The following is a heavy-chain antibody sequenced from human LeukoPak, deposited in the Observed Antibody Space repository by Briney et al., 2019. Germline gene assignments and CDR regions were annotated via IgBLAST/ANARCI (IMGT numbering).Heavy chain of an antibody. CDR3: ARAGLYQQLYYMDV. CDR1: GYTFTSYG. V-gene: IGHV7-4-1*02. CDR2: INTNTGNP. D-gene: IGHD2-2*01. J-gene: IGHJ6*03. Sequence: ASVKVSCKASGYTFTSYGISWVRQAPGQGLEWMGWINTNTGNPTYAQGFTGRFVFSLDTSVSTAYLQISSLKAEDTAVYYCARAGLYQQLYYMDVWGKGTTVTVSS.